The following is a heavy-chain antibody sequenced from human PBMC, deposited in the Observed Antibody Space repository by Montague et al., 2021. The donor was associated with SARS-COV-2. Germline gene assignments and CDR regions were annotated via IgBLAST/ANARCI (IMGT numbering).Heavy chain of an antibody. CDR2: MHYRGTT. CDR1: GGSVSPYY. V-gene: IGHV4-59*02. J-gene: IGHJ4*02. Sequence: SETLSLTCTISGGSVSPYYWSWIRQPPGKGLEWIGYMHYRGTTNYNPSLESRVTMSLDTSENQFSLNLTSVTAAETAVYFCARGRDERGYSFGYYYFDLWGQGTLVTVSS. CDR3: ARGRDERGYSFGYYYFDL. D-gene: IGHD5-18*01.